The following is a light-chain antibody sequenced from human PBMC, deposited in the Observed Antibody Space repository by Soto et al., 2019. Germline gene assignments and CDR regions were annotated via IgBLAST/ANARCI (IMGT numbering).Light chain of an antibody. CDR3: QQYNNWPRNT. J-gene: IGKJ2*01. Sequence: ERVMTQSPATLSVSPGERATLSCRARQSVSSNLAWYQQKPGQAPRLLIYGASTRATGIPARFSGSGSGTEFTLTISSLQSEDFAVYYCQQYNNWPRNTFGQGTKLEIK. CDR2: GAS. V-gene: IGKV3-15*01. CDR1: QSVSSN.